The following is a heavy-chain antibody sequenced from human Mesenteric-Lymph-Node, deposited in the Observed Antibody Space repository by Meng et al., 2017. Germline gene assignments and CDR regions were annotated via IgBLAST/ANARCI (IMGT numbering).Heavy chain of an antibody. CDR3: ASGSSWYVLFDY. V-gene: IGHV5-51*01. J-gene: IGHJ4*02. D-gene: IGHD6-13*01. CDR1: GYSFYGYW. Sequence: GESLKISCKGSGYSFYGYWIAWVRQMPGKGLEWMGIMYPGDSKTRYSPSFQGQATISADKSISTAYLQWSSLKASDTAMYYCASGSSWYVLFDYWGQGTLVTVSS. CDR2: MYPGDSKT.